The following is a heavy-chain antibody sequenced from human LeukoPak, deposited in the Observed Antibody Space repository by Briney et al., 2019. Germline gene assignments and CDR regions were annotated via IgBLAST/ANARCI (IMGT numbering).Heavy chain of an antibody. CDR3: ARHSDAATISLAY. Sequence: GGSLQISCKGSGYTFNSYWTAWVRQMPGKGLEGMGIIYPGDSDTRYSPSFQGQVTISVDKSISTAYLQWSSLKASDTAMYYCARHSDAATISLAYWGQGTLVTVSS. D-gene: IGHD2-15*01. J-gene: IGHJ4*02. CDR1: GYTFNSYW. CDR2: IYPGDSDT. V-gene: IGHV5-51*01.